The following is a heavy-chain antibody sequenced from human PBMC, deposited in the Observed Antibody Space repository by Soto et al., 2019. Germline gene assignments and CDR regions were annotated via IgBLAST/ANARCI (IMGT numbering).Heavy chain of an antibody. V-gene: IGHV3-48*03. J-gene: IGHJ5*02. Sequence: GVSLRLSCVASGFTFSSFEMNWVRQAPGKGLEWISYISSGGKTTYYADSVKGRYTISRDNAKNSLYLQMSSLRAEDAAVYYCASNYIINYDGSRAHYSWGRGTMVTVYS. CDR1: GFTFSSFE. CDR2: ISSGGKTT. D-gene: IGHD3-22*01. CDR3: ASNYIINYDGSRAHYS.